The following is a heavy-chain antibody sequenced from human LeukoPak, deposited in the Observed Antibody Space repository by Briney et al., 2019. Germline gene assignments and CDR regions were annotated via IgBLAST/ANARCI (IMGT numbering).Heavy chain of an antibody. Sequence: GGSLRLSCAASGFPFSSYAMSWVRQAPEKGLEWVSSITDRGDYTYYADSVKGRFTISRDNSRNTLYLQMNSLRAEDTAIYYCAKGVGSASPYYFDYWGQGTLVTVSS. CDR1: GFPFSSYA. V-gene: IGHV3-23*01. CDR3: AKGVGSASPYYFDY. J-gene: IGHJ4*02. D-gene: IGHD2-2*01. CDR2: ITDRGDYT.